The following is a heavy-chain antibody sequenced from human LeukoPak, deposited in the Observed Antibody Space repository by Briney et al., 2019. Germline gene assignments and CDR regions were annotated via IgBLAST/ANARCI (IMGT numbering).Heavy chain of an antibody. D-gene: IGHD6-19*01. CDR2: VYYSGTT. CDR1: GGSISSYY. Sequence: KTSETLSLTCTVSGGSISSYYWSWIRQPPGKGLEWIGYVYYSGTTNYNTSLKSRVIISVDTSKNQFSLKLSPVIAADTAVYYCAREAHGGIGIAVALYFDYWGQGTLVTVSS. V-gene: IGHV4-59*01. J-gene: IGHJ4*02. CDR3: AREAHGGIGIAVALYFDY.